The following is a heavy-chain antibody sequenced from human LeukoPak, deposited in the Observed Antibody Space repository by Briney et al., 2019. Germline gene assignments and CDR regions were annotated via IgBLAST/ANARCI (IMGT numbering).Heavy chain of an antibody. Sequence: GGSLRLSCAASGFTVSNDYMSWVRQAPGKGLEWVSVIYGGGRTYYADSVKGSFTISRDNSKNTLYLQMNDLRAEDTAVYYCGGYTYGYSQGWGQGTLVTVSS. CDR3: GGYTYGYSQG. CDR1: GFTVSNDY. V-gene: IGHV3-66*01. J-gene: IGHJ4*02. CDR2: IYGGGRT. D-gene: IGHD5-18*01.